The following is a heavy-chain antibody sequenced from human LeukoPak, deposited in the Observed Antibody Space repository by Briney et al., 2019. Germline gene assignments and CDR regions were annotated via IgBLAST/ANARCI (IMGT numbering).Heavy chain of an antibody. CDR1: GFTFSSYE. CDR3: ARAYGSRGYDY. Sequence: GGSLRLSCAASGFTFSSYEMNWVRQAPGKGLEWVSYISSSGSTIYYADSVKGRFTISGDNAKNSLYLQMNSLRAEDTAVYYCARAYGSRGYDYWGQGTLVTVSP. CDR2: ISSSGSTI. V-gene: IGHV3-48*03. D-gene: IGHD3-10*01. J-gene: IGHJ4*02.